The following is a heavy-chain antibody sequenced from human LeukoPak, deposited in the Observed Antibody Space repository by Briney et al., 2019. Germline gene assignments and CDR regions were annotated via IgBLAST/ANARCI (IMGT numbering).Heavy chain of an antibody. J-gene: IGHJ6*03. V-gene: IGHV4-4*07. CDR3: ASIRRDYYYYYMDV. CDR1: GGSIRSYY. Sequence: SETLSLTCTVSGGSIRSYYWSWIRQPAGKGLEWIGRIYASGTITYNPSLESRVTISVDTSKNQFSLKLSSVTAADTAVYYCASIRRDYYYYYMDVWGKGTTVTVSS. CDR2: IYASGTI. D-gene: IGHD1-14*01.